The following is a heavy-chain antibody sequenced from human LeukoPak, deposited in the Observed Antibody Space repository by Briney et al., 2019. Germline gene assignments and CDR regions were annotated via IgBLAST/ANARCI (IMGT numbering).Heavy chain of an antibody. J-gene: IGHJ4*02. CDR2: ISAYNGNT. V-gene: IGHV1-18*01. Sequence: GASVKVSCKASGYTFTSYGISWVRQAPGQGLEWMGWISAYNGNTNYAQKFQGRVTITADKSTSTAYMELNSLRSEDTAIYYCARTHDYGDYYFDYWGQGTLVTVSS. CDR1: GYTFTSYG. D-gene: IGHD4-17*01. CDR3: ARTHDYGDYYFDY.